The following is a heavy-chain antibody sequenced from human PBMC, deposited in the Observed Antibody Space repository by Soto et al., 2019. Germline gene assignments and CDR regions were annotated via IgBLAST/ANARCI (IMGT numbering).Heavy chain of an antibody. Sequence: GGSLRLSCAASGFTFSSYAMHWVRQAPGKGLEWEAVISYDGSNKYYADSVKGRFTISRDNSKNTLYLQMNSLRAEDTAVYYCARAGPVITYYYYFGMDVWGQGTTVTVSS. J-gene: IGHJ6*02. CDR2: ISYDGSNK. D-gene: IGHD3-22*01. CDR1: GFTFSSYA. V-gene: IGHV3-30-3*01. CDR3: ARAGPVITYYYYFGMDV.